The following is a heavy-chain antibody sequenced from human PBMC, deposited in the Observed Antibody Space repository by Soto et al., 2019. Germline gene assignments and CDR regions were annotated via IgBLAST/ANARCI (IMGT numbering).Heavy chain of an antibody. Sequence: HPGGSLRLACGASGFTFSSYAMHWVRQAPGKGLEWVAVISYDGSNKYYADSVKGRFTISRDNSKNTLYLQMNSLRAEDTAVYYCARDLLVAATYYYYGMDVWGQGTTVTVSS. CDR1: GFTFSSYA. CDR2: ISYDGSNK. CDR3: ARDLLVAATYYYYGMDV. D-gene: IGHD2-15*01. V-gene: IGHV3-30-3*01. J-gene: IGHJ6*02.